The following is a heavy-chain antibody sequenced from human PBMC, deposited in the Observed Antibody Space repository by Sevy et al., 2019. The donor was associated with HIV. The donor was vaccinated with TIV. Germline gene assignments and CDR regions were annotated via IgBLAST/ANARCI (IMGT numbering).Heavy chain of an antibody. CDR2: IKQDGSEN. V-gene: IGHV3-7*03. CDR3: ARDHPSTAPFDY. D-gene: IGHD2-21*02. Sequence: GESLKISCAASGFTFSNFWMSWVRQAPGKGLEFVANIKQDGSENFYAVPVKGRFTISRDNAKNSRFLQMNNLRVEETAVYYCARDHPSTAPFDYWGQGTLVTVSS. J-gene: IGHJ4*02. CDR1: GFTFSNFW.